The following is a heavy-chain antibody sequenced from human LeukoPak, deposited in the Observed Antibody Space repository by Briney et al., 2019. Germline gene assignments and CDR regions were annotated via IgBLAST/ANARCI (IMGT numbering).Heavy chain of an antibody. Sequence: PSETLSLICTVSGGSISSSNYFWSWIRQPPGQELEWIASINYGGTTYYNPSLKSRVTISVDTSKNQFSLRLSSVTAADTAVYLCARYVVYGSGKYYFDYWGQGSLVSVSS. CDR2: INYGGTT. D-gene: IGHD3-10*01. CDR3: ARYVVYGSGKYYFDY. V-gene: IGHV4-39*01. J-gene: IGHJ4*02. CDR1: GGSISSSNYF.